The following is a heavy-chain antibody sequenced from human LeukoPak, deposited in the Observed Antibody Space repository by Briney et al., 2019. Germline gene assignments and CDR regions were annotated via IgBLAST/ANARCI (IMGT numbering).Heavy chain of an antibody. CDR1: GGTFSSYG. D-gene: IGHD4-17*01. CDR2: IIPIFGTV. V-gene: IGHV1-69*13. Sequence: SVKVSCKASGGTFSSYGISWVRQAPGQGLEWMGGIIPIFGTVNYAERFQGRVTITADESTSTAYMELSSLRSEDTAVYYCAIVGAAVTTFSWFDPWGQGTLVTVSS. CDR3: AIVGAAVTTFSWFDP. J-gene: IGHJ5*02.